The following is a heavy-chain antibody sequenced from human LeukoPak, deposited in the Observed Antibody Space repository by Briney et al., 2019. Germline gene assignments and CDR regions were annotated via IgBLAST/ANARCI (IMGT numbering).Heavy chain of an antibody. CDR3: ARDLSWFGEFDY. CDR1: GFTFGSYG. D-gene: IGHD3-10*01. CDR2: IWYDGSNK. V-gene: IGHV3-33*01. J-gene: IGHJ4*02. Sequence: AGRSLRLSCAASGFTFGSYGMHWVRQAPGKGLEWVAVIWYDGSNKYYADSVKGRFTISRDNSKNTLYLQMNSLRAEDTAVYYCARDLSWFGEFDYWGQGTLVTVSS.